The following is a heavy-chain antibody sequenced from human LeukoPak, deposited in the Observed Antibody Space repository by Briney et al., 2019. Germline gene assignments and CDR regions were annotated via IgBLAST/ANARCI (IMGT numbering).Heavy chain of an antibody. D-gene: IGHD1-26*01. Sequence: SQTLSLTCTVSGGSISSGDYYWSWIRQPPGKGLEWIGYIYYSGSTYYNPSLKSRVTISVDTSKNQFPLKLSSVTAADTAVYYCANGIVGAPDYYMDVWGKGTTVTVSS. CDR2: IYYSGST. J-gene: IGHJ6*03. V-gene: IGHV4-30-4*08. CDR1: GGSISSGDYY. CDR3: ANGIVGAPDYYMDV.